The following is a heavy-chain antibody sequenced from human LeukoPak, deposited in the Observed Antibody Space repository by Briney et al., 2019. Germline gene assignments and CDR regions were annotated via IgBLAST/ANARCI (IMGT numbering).Heavy chain of an antibody. CDR2: IYPGDSDT. J-gene: IGHJ5*02. Sequence: GESLQLSGKGSRYRFICYWMGWARQMTGEGLEWMGIIYPGDSDTRYSPSFQGQVTISADKSISTAYLQWSSLKASDTAMYYCARRGSGGSWVWFDPWDQGTLVTVSS. CDR3: ARRGSGGSWVWFDP. D-gene: IGHD2-15*01. CDR1: RYRFICYW. V-gene: IGHV5-51*01.